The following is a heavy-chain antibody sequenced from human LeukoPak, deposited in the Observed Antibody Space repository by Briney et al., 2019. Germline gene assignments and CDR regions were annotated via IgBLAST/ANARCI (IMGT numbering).Heavy chain of an antibody. CDR2: IKHDGSEK. CDR1: GFTFSHFW. CDR3: AREGPPALHYWSTGYFDY. Sequence: GGSLRLSCAASGFTFSHFWMTWVRQAPGKGLEWVANIKHDGSEKYYVDSVKGRFTISRDNAKNSLYLQMNSLRGEDTAVYYCAREGPPALHYWSTGYFDYWGQGALVTVSS. J-gene: IGHJ4*02. V-gene: IGHV3-7*01. D-gene: IGHD2-15*01.